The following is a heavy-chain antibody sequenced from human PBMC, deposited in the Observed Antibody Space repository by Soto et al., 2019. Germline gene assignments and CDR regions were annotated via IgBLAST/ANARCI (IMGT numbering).Heavy chain of an antibody. J-gene: IGHJ6*02. V-gene: IGHV4-30-2*01. D-gene: IGHD4-17*01. CDR1: GGSISSGGYS. CDR3: ARGYGGNPLYYYYYYGMDV. Sequence: PSETLSLTCAVSGGSISSGGYSWSWIRQPPGKGLEWIGYIYHSGSTYYNPSLKSRVTISVDRSKNQFSLKLSSVTAADTAVYYCARGYGGNPLYYYYYYGMDVWGQGTTVTVSS. CDR2: IYHSGST.